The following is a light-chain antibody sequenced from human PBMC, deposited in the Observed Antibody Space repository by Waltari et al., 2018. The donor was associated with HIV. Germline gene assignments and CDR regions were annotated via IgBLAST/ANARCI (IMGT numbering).Light chain of an antibody. J-gene: IGLJ2*01. CDR1: SLRSYY. V-gene: IGLV3-19*01. CDR2: GKN. CDR3: NSRDTSGNHQV. Sequence: SSELTQDPAVSVALGQTVGITCQGDSLRSYYESWYQQKPGQAPVLFIYGKNTRPSGIPDRFSASSSGTTASLTISGAQAEDEADYYCNSRDTSGNHQVFGGGTTLTVL.